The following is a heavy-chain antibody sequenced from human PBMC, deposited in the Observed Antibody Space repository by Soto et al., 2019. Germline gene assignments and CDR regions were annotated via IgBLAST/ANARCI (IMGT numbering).Heavy chain of an antibody. CDR2: ILHSGSF. D-gene: IGHD3-16*01. Sequence: PSETLSLTCTVSGGSMSSGGYYWSWIRQHPAKGLEWIGYILHSGSFYYNPSLKSRLTISVDTSNNQFSLKLSSVTAADTAVYYCAREAPGGAVDYWGQGTLVTVSS. CDR3: AREAPGGAVDY. J-gene: IGHJ4*02. CDR1: GGSMSSGGYY. V-gene: IGHV4-31*03.